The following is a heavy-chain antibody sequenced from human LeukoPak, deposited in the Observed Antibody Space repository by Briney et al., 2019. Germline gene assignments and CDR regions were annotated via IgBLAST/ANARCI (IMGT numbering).Heavy chain of an antibody. J-gene: IGHJ3*02. V-gene: IGHV5-51*01. CDR2: IYPGDSDT. CDR1: GYSFTSYW. Sequence: GESLKISCKGSGYSFTSYWIGWVRQMPGKGLEWMGIIYPGDSDTIYSPSFQGQVTISADKSISTAYLQWSSLKASDTAMYYCARLMYYYDSSGYSSAFDIWGQGTMVTVSS. D-gene: IGHD3-22*01. CDR3: ARLMYYYDSSGYSSAFDI.